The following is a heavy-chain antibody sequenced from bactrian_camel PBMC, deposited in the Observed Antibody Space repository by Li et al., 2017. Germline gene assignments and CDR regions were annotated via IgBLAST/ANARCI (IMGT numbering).Heavy chain of an antibody. D-gene: IGHD3*01. CDR2: IWTYAART. CDR3: AAGWSFGVGTLLRRHHNY. J-gene: IGHJ4*01. Sequence: VQLVESGGGSVQEGASLRLSCVASGDMKTTYMAWFRQAPGKEREVVATIWTYAARTTYTDSVKGRFTISQDNAKNMVYLQVNSLKAEDTAMYHCAAGWSFGVGTLLRRHHNYWGQGTQVTVS. CDR1: GDMKTTY. V-gene: IGHV3S54*01.